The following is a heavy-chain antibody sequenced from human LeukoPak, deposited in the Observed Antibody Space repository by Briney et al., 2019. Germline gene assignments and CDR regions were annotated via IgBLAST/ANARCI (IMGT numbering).Heavy chain of an antibody. CDR1: GFTFSSYW. CDR2: ISGSGSNT. V-gene: IGHV3-74*01. J-gene: IGHJ4*02. Sequence: PGGSLRLSCAASGFTFSSYWMHWVRQAPGKGLEWVSTISGSGSNTNYADSVKGRFTISRDIAKNTLYLQMNSLRAEDTGVYYCAKDHYWSIDYWGRGTLVTVSS. D-gene: IGHD3-3*01. CDR3: AKDHYWSIDY.